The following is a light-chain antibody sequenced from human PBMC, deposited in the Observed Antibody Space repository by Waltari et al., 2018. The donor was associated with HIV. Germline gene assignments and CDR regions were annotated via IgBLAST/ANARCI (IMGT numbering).Light chain of an antibody. Sequence: DIQVTQSPSTPSASVGDRVTIPCRASQSISSWLAWYQQKPGKAPKLLIYKASSLERGVPSRFSGSGSGTEVTLTISSLQPDDLATYYCQQYHSHSPHFGQRTKLEIK. V-gene: IGKV1-5*03. J-gene: IGKJ2*01. CDR1: QSISSW. CDR2: KAS. CDR3: QQYHSHSPH.